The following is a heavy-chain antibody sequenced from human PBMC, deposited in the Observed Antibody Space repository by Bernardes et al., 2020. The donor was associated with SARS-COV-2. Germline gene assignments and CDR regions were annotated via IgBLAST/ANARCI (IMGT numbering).Heavy chain of an antibody. CDR2: ISSSSSYI. CDR3: ASVRDLYSGYTFDY. Sequence: GGSLRLSCAASGFTFSSHSMNWVRQAPGKGLEWVSSISSSSSYIYYADSVKGRFTISRDNAKHSLYLKMNSLRAEDTAVYYCASVRDLYSGYTFDYWGQGTLVTVSS. V-gene: IGHV3-21*01. J-gene: IGHJ4*02. D-gene: IGHD5-12*01. CDR1: GFTFSSHS.